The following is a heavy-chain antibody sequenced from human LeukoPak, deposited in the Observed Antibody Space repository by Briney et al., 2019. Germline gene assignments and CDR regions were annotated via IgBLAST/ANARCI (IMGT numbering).Heavy chain of an antibody. CDR3: VRDVWAKIVGAPRYYFDY. V-gene: IGHV1-18*01. J-gene: IGHJ4*02. Sequence: EASVKVSCKASGYTFTSYGISWVRQAPGQGLEWMGWISAYNGNTNYAQKLQGRVTMTTDTSTSTAYMELRSLRSDDTAVYYCVRDVWAKIVGAPRYYFDYWGQGTLVTVSS. D-gene: IGHD1-26*01. CDR2: ISAYNGNT. CDR1: GYTFTSYG.